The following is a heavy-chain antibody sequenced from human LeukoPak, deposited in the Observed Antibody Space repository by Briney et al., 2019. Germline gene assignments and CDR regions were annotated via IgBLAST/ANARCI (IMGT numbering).Heavy chain of an antibody. CDR2: INPNSGGT. CDR3: TRAGSSWYYSHTP. D-gene: IGHD6-13*01. V-gene: IGHV1-2*02. CDR1: GYTFTGYY. J-gene: IGHJ5*02. Sequence: ASVKVSCKASGYTFTGYYMHWVRQAPGQGLEWMGWINPNSGGTNYAQKFQGRVTMTRDTSISTAYMELSRLRSDDTAVYYCTRAGSSWYYSHTPWGQGTLVTVSS.